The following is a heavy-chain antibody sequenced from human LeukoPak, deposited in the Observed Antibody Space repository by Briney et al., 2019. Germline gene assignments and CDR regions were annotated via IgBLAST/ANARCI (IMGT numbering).Heavy chain of an antibody. CDR2: FDPEDGET. V-gene: IGHV1-24*01. J-gene: IGHJ4*02. CDR3: AREEEGWLQSRTCFDY. Sequence: ASVKVSCKVSGYTLTELSMHWVRQAPGKGLEWMGGFDPEDGETIYAQKFQGRVTMTEDTSTDTVYMELSSLRSEDTAVYYCAREEEGWLQSRTCFDYWGQGTLVTVSS. CDR1: GYTLTELS. D-gene: IGHD5-24*01.